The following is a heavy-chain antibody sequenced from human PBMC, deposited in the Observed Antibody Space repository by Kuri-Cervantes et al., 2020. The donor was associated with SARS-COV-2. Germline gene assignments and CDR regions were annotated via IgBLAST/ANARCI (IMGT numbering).Heavy chain of an antibody. J-gene: IGHJ3*02. CDR3: AKGVDI. V-gene: IGHV3-23*01. Sequence: GESLKISCAASGFTFSSYAMSWVRQAPGKGLEWVSAISGSGGSTYYADSVKGRFTVSRDNAKNSLYLQMNSLRAEDTALYYCAKGVDIWGQGTMVTVSS. CDR2: ISGSGGST. CDR1: GFTFSSYA. D-gene: IGHD3-3*01.